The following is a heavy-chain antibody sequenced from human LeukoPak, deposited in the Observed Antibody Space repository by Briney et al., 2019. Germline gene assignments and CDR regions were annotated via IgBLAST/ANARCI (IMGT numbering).Heavy chain of an antibody. CDR3: ASNAERDAFDI. J-gene: IGHJ3*02. Sequence: PSETLSLTCTVSGGSISSYYWSWIRQPPGKGLEWIGYIYYSGSTNYNPSLKSRVTISVDTSKNQFSLKLSSVTAADTAVYYCASNAERDAFDIWGQGTMVTVSS. V-gene: IGHV4-59*01. CDR1: GGSISSYY. D-gene: IGHD1-26*01. CDR2: IYYSGST.